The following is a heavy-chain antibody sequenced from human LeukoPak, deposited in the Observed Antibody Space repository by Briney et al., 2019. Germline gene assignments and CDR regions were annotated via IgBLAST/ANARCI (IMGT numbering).Heavy chain of an antibody. D-gene: IGHD4-17*01. J-gene: IGHJ5*02. CDR3: ARVSGNDYGYMGGWSDP. V-gene: IGHV1-2*06. CDR1: GYTFTGYY. CDR2: MNPNSGGT. Sequence: GSVKVSCKASGYTFTGYYMNWGRQAPGQGVEWMGRMNPNSGGTNYAQKFQGRVTMTRETSISTAYMELSRLRSDDTAVYYSARVSGNDYGYMGGWSDPWGQGTLVTVSS.